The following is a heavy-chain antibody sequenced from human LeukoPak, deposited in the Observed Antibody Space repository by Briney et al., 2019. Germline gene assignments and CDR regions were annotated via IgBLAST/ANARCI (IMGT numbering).Heavy chain of an antibody. CDR2: IYYRGST. J-gene: IGHJ3*02. CDR3: ARAGYCSSTSCYTTPWAFDI. V-gene: IGHV4-59*01. Sequence: SETLSLTCTVSGGSISSYYWSWIRQPPGKGLEWIGYIYYRGSTNYNPSLKSRVTISVDTSKNQFSLKLSSVTAADTAVYYCARAGYCSSTSCYTTPWAFDIWGQGTMVTVSS. D-gene: IGHD2-2*02. CDR1: GGSISSYY.